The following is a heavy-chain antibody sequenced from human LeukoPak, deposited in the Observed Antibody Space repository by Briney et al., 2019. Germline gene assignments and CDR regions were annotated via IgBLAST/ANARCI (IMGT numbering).Heavy chain of an antibody. Sequence: SETLSLTCTVSGGSISSHYWSWIRQPPGKALEWIGEINHSGSTTYNPSLKSRVTISVDTSKNQFSLKLSSVTAADTAVYYCARETLAHFDYWGQGTLVTVPS. CDR1: GGSISSHY. V-gene: IGHV4-34*01. J-gene: IGHJ4*02. CDR2: INHSGST. CDR3: ARETLAHFDY.